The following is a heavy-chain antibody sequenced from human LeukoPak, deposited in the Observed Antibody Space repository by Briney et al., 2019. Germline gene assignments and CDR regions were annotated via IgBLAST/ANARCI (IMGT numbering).Heavy chain of an antibody. CDR2: ISWNSGSI. V-gene: IGHV3-9*01. CDR1: GFTFDDYA. Sequence: PGRSLRLSCAASGFTFDDYAMHWVRQAPGKGLEWVSGISWNSGSIGYADSVKGRFTISRDNAKNSLYLQMNSLRAEDTALYYCARGITMIVVAPIDYWGQGTLVTVSS. D-gene: IGHD3-22*01. CDR3: ARGITMIVVAPIDY. J-gene: IGHJ4*02.